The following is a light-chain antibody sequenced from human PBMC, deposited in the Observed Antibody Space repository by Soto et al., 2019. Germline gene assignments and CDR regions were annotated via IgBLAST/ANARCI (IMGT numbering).Light chain of an antibody. CDR1: QSVSSDY. V-gene: IGKV3-20*01. J-gene: IGKJ2*03. CDR3: EQYGDSNSPRYS. Sequence: PGDRVTLSCRASQSVSSDYLAWYQQKPGQAPRLVIYATSRRPTGIPDRFSVSGSGTDFTLTIIRLEPEDFAMYYCEQYGDSNSPRYSFGQGTRLEI. CDR2: ATS.